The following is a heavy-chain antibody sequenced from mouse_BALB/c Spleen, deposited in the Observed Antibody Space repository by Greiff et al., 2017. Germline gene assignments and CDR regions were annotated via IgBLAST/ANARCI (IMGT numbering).Heavy chain of an antibody. J-gene: IGHJ2*01. CDR1: GFTFSSYA. V-gene: IGHV5-6-5*01. D-gene: IGHD4-1*02. CDR3: ARETTGLDY. Sequence: EVKVVESGGGLVKPGGSLKLSCAASGFTFSSYAMSWVRQTPEKRLEWVASISSGGSTYYPDSVKGRFTISRDNARNILYLQMSSLRSEDTAMYYCARETTGLDYWGQGTTLTVSS. CDR2: ISSGGST.